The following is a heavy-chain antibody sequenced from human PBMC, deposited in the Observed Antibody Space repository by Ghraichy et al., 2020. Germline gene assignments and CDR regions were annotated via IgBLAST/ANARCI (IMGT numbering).Heavy chain of an antibody. J-gene: IGHJ2*01. CDR1: GGSITSSNYY. D-gene: IGHD4-23*01. CDR3: AGSFTVIRYFDL. Sequence: GSLRLSCAVSGGSITSSNYYWGWIRQTPGKGLEWIGSIHHSGSTYYNPSLKSRLTISADTSKNQFSLKLSSVTAADTAVYYCAGSFTVIRYFDLWGRGTLVTVSS. CDR2: IHHSGST. V-gene: IGHV4-39*01.